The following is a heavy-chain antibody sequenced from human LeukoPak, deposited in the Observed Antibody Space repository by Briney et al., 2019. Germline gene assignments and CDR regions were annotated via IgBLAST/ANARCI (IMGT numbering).Heavy chain of an antibody. CDR3: ARQVIHNDY. D-gene: IGHD3-16*02. CDR1: GYTFTSYD. Sequence: GASVKVSCKASGYTFTSYDINWVRQATGQGLEWMGWMNPNSGNTGYAQKLQGRVTMTTDTSTSTAYMELRSLRSDDTAVYYCARQVIHNDYWGQGTLVTVSS. CDR2: MNPNSGNT. V-gene: IGHV1-8*01. J-gene: IGHJ4*02.